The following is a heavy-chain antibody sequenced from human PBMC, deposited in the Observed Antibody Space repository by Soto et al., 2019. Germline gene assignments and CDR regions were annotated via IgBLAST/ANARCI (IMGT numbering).Heavy chain of an antibody. CDR3: AREGPRITMIVVVTSNAFDI. Sequence: ASVKVSCKASGYTFTSYYMHWVRQAPGQGLEWMGIINPSGGSTSYAQKFQGRVTMTRDTSTSTVYMELSSLRSEDTAVYYCAREGPRITMIVVVTSNAFDIWGQGTMVTVSS. D-gene: IGHD3-22*01. V-gene: IGHV1-46*01. CDR1: GYTFTSYY. J-gene: IGHJ3*02. CDR2: INPSGGST.